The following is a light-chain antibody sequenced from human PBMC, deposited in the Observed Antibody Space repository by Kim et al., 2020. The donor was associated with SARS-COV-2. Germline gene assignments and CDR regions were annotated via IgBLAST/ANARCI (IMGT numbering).Light chain of an antibody. CDR1: QSISSY. J-gene: IGKJ2*03. CDR3: QQTYSTPLYS. V-gene: IGKV1-39*01. Sequence: ATVGDRVTITCRASQSISSYLNWYQQKPEKAPKLLIYAASSLQSGVPSRFSGSGSGTDFTLTISSLQPEDFATYYCQQTYSTPLYSFGQGTKLEI. CDR2: AAS.